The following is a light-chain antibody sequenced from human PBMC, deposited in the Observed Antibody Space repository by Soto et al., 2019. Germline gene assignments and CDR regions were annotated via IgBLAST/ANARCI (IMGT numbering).Light chain of an antibody. CDR1: SSDVGGYNY. V-gene: IGLV2-14*01. CDR3: SSYTSSSTLE. CDR2: EVN. Sequence: QSALTQSASVSGSPGQSITISCTGTSSDVGGYNYVSWYQQHPGKVPKLIIFEVNNRPSGVSNRFSGSKSGNTASLTISGLQAEDEADYYCSSYTSSSTLEFGGGTKLTVL. J-gene: IGLJ3*02.